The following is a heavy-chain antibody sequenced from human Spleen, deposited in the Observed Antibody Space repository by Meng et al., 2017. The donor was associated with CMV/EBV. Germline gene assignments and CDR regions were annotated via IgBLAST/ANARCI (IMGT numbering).Heavy chain of an antibody. Sequence: GESLKISCAASGFTVSRNYMSWVRQAPGKGLGWVSVIYAGGSTYYADSVKGRFTVSRDNSKNTLYLQMNSLRPEDTAVYYCARGDYDFSSGHRRAAFDIWGQGTMVTVS. CDR1: GFTVSRNY. CDR3: ARGDYDFSSGHRRAAFDI. J-gene: IGHJ3*02. V-gene: IGHV3-66*02. D-gene: IGHD3-3*01. CDR2: IYAGGST.